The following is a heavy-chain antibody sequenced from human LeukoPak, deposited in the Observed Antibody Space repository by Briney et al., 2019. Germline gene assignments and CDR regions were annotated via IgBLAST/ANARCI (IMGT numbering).Heavy chain of an antibody. CDR3: ARGLYCSSTSCYRRFDP. J-gene: IGHJ5*02. D-gene: IGHD2-2*02. V-gene: IGHV4-34*01. Sequence: SETLSLTCAVYGGSFSGYYWSWIRQPPGKGLEWIGEINHSGSTNYNPSLKSRVTISVDTSKNQFSLKLSSVTAADMAVYYCARGLYCSSTSCYRRFDPWGQGTLVTVSS. CDR1: GGSFSGYY. CDR2: INHSGST.